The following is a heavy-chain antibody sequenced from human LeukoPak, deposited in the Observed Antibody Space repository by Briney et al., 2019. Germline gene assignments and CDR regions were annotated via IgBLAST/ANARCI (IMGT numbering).Heavy chain of an antibody. D-gene: IGHD6-19*01. CDR1: GYTFTGYY. V-gene: IGHV1-2*02. CDR3: ATQATSGWHFP. CDR2: INPNSGGT. J-gene: IGHJ5*02. Sequence: GASVKVSCKASGYTFTGYYMHWLRQAPGQGPEWMGWINPNSGGTNYAQKFQGRVTMTRDTSLSTVYMELSRLRSDDTAVYYCATQATSGWHFPWGQGTLVTVSS.